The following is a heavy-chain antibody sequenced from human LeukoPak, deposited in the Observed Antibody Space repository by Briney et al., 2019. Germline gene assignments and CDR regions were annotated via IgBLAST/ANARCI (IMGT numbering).Heavy chain of an antibody. J-gene: IGHJ4*02. D-gene: IGHD5-18*01. CDR3: ARDPDGYRQGHHFDY. CDR1: GFTVSSNY. V-gene: IGHV3-66*01. Sequence: GGSLRLSCAASGFTVSSNYMSWVRQAPGKGLEWVSVIYSGGSTYYADSVKGRFTISRDNSKNTLYLQMNSLKAEDTAVYYCARDPDGYRQGHHFDYWGQGALVTVSS. CDR2: IYSGGST.